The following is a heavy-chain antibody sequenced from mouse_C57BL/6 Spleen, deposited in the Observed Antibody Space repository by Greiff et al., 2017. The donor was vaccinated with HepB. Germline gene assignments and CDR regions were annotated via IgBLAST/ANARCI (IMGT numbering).Heavy chain of an antibody. CDR3: ARPYYGSSYYWYFDV. D-gene: IGHD1-1*01. Sequence: DVHLVESGGGLVKPGGSLKLSCAASGFTFSDYGMHWVRQAPEKGLEWVAYISSGSSTIYYADTVKGRFTISRDNAKNTLFLQMTSLRSEDTAMYYCARPYYGSSYYWYFDVWGTGTTVTVSS. CDR2: ISSGSSTI. J-gene: IGHJ1*03. V-gene: IGHV5-17*01. CDR1: GFTFSDYG.